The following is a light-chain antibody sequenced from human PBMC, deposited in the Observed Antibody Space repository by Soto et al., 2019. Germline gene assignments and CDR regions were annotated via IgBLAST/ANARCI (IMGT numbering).Light chain of an antibody. V-gene: IGKV3-20*01. J-gene: IGKJ5*01. CDR1: QSINSN. CDR2: GAS. Sequence: VMTQSPATLSVSPGERATLSWTASQSINSNLAWYQQRPGQAPRLLIYGASSRATGIPDRFSGSGSGTDFTLTISRLEPEDFAVYYCQQYGSSPITFGQGTRLEIK. CDR3: QQYGSSPIT.